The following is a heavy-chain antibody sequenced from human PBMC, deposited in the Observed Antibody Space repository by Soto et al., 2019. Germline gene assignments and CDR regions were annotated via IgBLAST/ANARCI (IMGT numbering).Heavy chain of an antibody. CDR1: GFTFSSYA. V-gene: IGHV3-30-3*01. CDR3: ARSSRGWSGMYYYYYGMDV. D-gene: IGHD6-25*01. J-gene: IGHJ6*02. Sequence: QVQLVESGGGVVQPGRSLRLSCAASGFTFSSYAMHWVRQAPGKGLEWVAVISYDGSNKYYADSVKGRFTISRDNSKNTLYLQMNSVRAEDTAVYYCARSSRGWSGMYYYYYGMDVWGQGTTVTVSS. CDR2: ISYDGSNK.